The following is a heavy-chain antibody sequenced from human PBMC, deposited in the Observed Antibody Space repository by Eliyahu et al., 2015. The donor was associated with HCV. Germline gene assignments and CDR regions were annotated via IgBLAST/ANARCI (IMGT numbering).Heavy chain of an antibody. J-gene: IGHJ4*02. V-gene: IGHV4-61*01. D-gene: IGHD2-15*01. CDR1: GGSVSXGSYY. CDR3: ARESPRPRGWRAYYFDY. CDR2: IYYSGST. Sequence: QVQLQESGPGLVKPSETLSLTCTVXGGSVSXGSYYWXWIRQPPGKGLEWIGYIYYSGSTNYNPSLKSRVTISVDTSKNQFSLKLSSVTAADTAVYYCARESPRPRGWRAYYFDYWGQGTLVTVSS.